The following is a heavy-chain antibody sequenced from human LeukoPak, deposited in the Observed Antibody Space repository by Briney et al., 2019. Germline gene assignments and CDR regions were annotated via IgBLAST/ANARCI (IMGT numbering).Heavy chain of an antibody. CDR3: ARGGDGSGSLDAFDI. CDR2: INHSGST. D-gene: IGHD3-10*01. Sequence: SQTLSLTCAVYGGSFSGYYWSWIRQPPGKGLEWIGEINHSGSTNYNPSLKSRVTISVDTSKNQFSLKLSSVTAADTAVYYCARGGDGSGSLDAFDIWGQGTMVTVSS. CDR1: GGSFSGYY. V-gene: IGHV4-34*01. J-gene: IGHJ3*02.